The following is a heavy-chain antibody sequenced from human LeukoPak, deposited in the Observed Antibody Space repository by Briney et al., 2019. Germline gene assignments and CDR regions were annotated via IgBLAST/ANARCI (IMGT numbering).Heavy chain of an antibody. J-gene: IGHJ4*02. V-gene: IGHV4-4*07. Sequence: NPSETLSLTCTVSGGSISSYYWSWIRQPAGKGLEWIGRIYTSGSTNYNPSLKSRVTISVETSKNQFPLKLSSVTAADKAVYYCARDWSDLPAAKENLFDYWGQGNLVTVSS. CDR2: IYTSGST. CDR1: GGSISSYY. D-gene: IGHD2-2*01. CDR3: ARDWSDLPAAKENLFDY.